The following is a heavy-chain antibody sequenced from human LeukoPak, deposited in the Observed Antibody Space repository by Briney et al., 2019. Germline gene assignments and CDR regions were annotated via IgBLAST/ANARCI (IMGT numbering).Heavy chain of an antibody. J-gene: IGHJ6*03. CDR3: ARDLDPSGWSILNYMDV. CDR2: INPNSGGT. V-gene: IGHV1-2*02. D-gene: IGHD6-19*01. CDR1: GYTFTGYY. Sequence: ASVKVSCKASGYTFTGYYMHWVRQAPGQGLEWMGWINPNSGGTNYAQKFQGRVTMTRDTSISTAYMELSRLRSDDTAVYYCARDLDPSGWSILNYMDVWGKGTTVTVSS.